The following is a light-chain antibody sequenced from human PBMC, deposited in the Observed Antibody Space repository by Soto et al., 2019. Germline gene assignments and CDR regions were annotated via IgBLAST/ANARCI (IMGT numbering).Light chain of an antibody. CDR1: QSVSST. V-gene: IGKV3-15*01. J-gene: IGKJ1*01. CDR2: GAS. Sequence: EIVMTQSPATLSVSPGERATLSCSASQSVSSTLAWYQQKPXQAPSLILYGASTRATGIPARFSGSGSGTEFTLTISSLQSEDFAVYYCQQYNNWPPWTFGQGTKVDIK. CDR3: QQYNNWPPWT.